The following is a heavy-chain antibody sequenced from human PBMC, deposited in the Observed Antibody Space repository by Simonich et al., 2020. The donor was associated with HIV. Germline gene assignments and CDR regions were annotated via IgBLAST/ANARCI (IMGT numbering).Heavy chain of an antibody. Sequence: QVQLQQWGAGLLKPSETLSLTCAVYGWSFSGYYWSWIRQPPGKGLEWIGKINHSGSTNYNPSLKSRSTISVDTFKNQFSLKLSAVTAADTAVYYCARHDGLTGEWSFDYWGQGTLVTVSS. V-gene: IGHV4-34*01. J-gene: IGHJ4*02. CDR2: INHSGST. D-gene: IGHD7-27*01. CDR1: GWSFSGYY. CDR3: ARHDGLTGEWSFDY.